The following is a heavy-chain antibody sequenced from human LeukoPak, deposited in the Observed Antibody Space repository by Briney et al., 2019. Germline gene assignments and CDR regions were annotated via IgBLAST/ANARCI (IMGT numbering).Heavy chain of an antibody. D-gene: IGHD1-1*01. J-gene: IGHJ4*02. Sequence: ASVKVSCKASGYTFTDHFMHWMRQAPGQGLEWMGEINPYNGATKYAWRFQGRVTMTRDTSISTAFMEVSRLTSDDTAVYYCARDNSLNEFDSWGQGTLVTVAS. CDR1: GYTFTDHF. V-gene: IGHV1-2*02. CDR2: INPYNGAT. CDR3: ARDNSLNEFDS.